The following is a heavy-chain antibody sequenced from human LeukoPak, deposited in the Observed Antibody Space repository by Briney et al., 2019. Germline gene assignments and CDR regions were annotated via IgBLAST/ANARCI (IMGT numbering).Heavy chain of an antibody. Sequence: ASVKVSCKASGYTFTSYDINWVRQATGQGLEWMGWMNPNSGNTGYAQKFQGRVTMTRNTSISTAYMELSSLRSEDTAVYYCARAADLGTMIVVVPFDYWGQGTLVTVSS. J-gene: IGHJ4*02. CDR1: GYTFTSYD. V-gene: IGHV1-8*01. D-gene: IGHD3-22*01. CDR2: MNPNSGNT. CDR3: ARAADLGTMIVVVPFDY.